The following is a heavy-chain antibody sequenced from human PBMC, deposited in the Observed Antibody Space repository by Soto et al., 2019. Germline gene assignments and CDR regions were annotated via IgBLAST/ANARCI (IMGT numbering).Heavy chain of an antibody. CDR1: GFTFSSYS. J-gene: IGHJ3*02. V-gene: IGHV3-21*01. Sequence: PGGSLRLSCAASGFTFSSYSMNWVRQAPGKGLEWVSSISSSSSYIYYADSVKGRFTISRDNAKNSLYLQMNSLRAEDTAVYYCARGEQLVAPRDDAFDIWGQGTMVTVSS. D-gene: IGHD6-6*01. CDR2: ISSSSSYI. CDR3: ARGEQLVAPRDDAFDI.